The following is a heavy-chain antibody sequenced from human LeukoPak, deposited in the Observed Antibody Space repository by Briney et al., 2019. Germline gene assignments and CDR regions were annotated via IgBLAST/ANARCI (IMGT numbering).Heavy chain of an antibody. D-gene: IGHD1-14*01. CDR3: AKESAYTSPRNYYFDY. V-gene: IGHV3-23*01. CDR2: ISSTGGAT. Sequence: PSETLSLTCTVSGGSISSGDYYWSWVRQAPGKGLEWVSAISSTGGATYYADSVKGRFAISRDNSRNTVDLQMNSLRADDTAVYYCAKESAYTSPRNYYFDYWGQGALVTVSS. CDR1: GGSISSGDYY. J-gene: IGHJ4*02.